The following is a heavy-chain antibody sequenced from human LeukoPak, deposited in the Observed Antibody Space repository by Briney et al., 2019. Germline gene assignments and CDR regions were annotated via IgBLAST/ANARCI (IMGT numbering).Heavy chain of an antibody. CDR3: AKFTIVVVIDYDAFDI. CDR2: INWNGGST. V-gene: IGHV3-20*04. D-gene: IGHD3-22*01. CDR1: GFTFDDYG. J-gene: IGHJ3*02. Sequence: RTGGSLRLSCAASGFTFDDYGMSWVRQAPGKGLEWVSGINWNGGSTGYADSVKGRFTISRDNAKNSLYLQMISLRAEDTAVYYCAKFTIVVVIDYDAFDIWGQGTMVTVSS.